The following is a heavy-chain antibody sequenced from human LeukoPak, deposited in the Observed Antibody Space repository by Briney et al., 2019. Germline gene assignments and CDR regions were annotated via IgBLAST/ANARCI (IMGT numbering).Heavy chain of an antibody. V-gene: IGHV4-34*01. CDR2: INHSGRT. CDR3: ARHRGYYYDSSGSKHDAFDV. Sequence: SETLSLTCTVYGGSFSGYYWSWIRQPPGKGLEWIGEINHSGRTNYNPSLKSRVTISVDTSKNQFSLKLSSVTAADTAVYYCARHRGYYYDSSGSKHDAFDVWGQGTLVTVSS. J-gene: IGHJ3*01. D-gene: IGHD3-22*01. CDR1: GGSFSGYY.